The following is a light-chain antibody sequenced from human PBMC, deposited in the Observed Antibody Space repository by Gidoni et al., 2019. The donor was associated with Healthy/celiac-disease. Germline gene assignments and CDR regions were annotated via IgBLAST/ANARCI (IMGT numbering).Light chain of an antibody. CDR2: EVN. CDR1: SSDVGGYNY. CDR3: SSYTSSSTLV. J-gene: IGLJ2*01. Sequence: QSALTQPASVSGSPRQSITISCTGTSSDVGGYNYVSWYPQHPGKAPKLMIYEVNNRPSGVSTRFSGSKSGNTASLTISGLQAEDEADYYCSSYTSSSTLVFGGGTKLTVL. V-gene: IGLV2-14*01.